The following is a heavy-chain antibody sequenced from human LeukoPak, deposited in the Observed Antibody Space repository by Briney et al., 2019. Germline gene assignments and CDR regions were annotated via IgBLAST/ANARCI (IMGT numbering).Heavy chain of an antibody. J-gene: IGHJ5*02. Sequence: SETLSLTCTVSGYSISSGYYWGWIRQPPGKGLEWIGSIYHSGSTYYNPSLKSRVTISVDTSKNQFSLKLSSVTAADTAVYYCARGIVGFDPWGQGTLVTVSS. CDR3: ARGIVGFDP. V-gene: IGHV4-38-2*02. D-gene: IGHD3-16*02. CDR1: GYSISSGYY. CDR2: IYHSGST.